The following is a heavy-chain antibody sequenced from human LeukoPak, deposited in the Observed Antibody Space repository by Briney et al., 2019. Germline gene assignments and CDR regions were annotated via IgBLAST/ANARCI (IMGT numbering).Heavy chain of an antibody. CDR1: GFTFSSYE. D-gene: IGHD2-2*01. V-gene: IGHV3-48*03. CDR2: ISSSGITI. CDR3: ARRYQYDMDV. J-gene: IGHJ6*02. Sequence: GGSLRLSCAASGFTFSSYEMNWVRQAPGKGLGCVSYISSSGITIYYADSVKGRFTISRDNAKNSLYLQMNSLRAEDTAVYYCARRYQYDMDVWGQGTTVTVSS.